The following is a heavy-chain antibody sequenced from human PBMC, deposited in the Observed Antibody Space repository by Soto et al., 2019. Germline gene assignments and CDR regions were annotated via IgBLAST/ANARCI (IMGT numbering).Heavy chain of an antibody. D-gene: IGHD3-10*01. CDR3: ARDGFGRYDGSGSEAFDI. CDR1: GFAVSYKY. J-gene: IGHJ3*02. CDR2: IYTSGTT. V-gene: IGHV3-53*01. Sequence: GGSLRLSCGASGFAVSYKYMNWVRQAPGKGLEWVSVIYTSGTTYYADSAKGRFTISRDNFKNTLYLQMNSLRAEDTAMYYCARDGFGRYDGSGSEAFDIWGQGTMVTVSS.